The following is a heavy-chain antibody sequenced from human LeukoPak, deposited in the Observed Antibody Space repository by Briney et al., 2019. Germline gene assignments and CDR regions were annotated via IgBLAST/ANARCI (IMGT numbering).Heavy chain of an antibody. CDR2: ISWNSASI. J-gene: IGHJ4*02. Sequence: GGSLRLSCAASGITFDDYAMHWVRKAPGKGLEWVSGISWNSASIGYADSVKGRFTISRDNAKNSLYLQMNSLRAEDTAVYYCARSRRGYCSGGSCFSDYWGQGTLVTVSS. V-gene: IGHV3-9*01. CDR1: GITFDDYA. CDR3: ARSRRGYCSGGSCFSDY. D-gene: IGHD2-15*01.